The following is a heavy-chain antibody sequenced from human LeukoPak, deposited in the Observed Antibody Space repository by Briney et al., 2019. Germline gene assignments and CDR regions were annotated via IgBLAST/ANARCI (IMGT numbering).Heavy chain of an antibody. V-gene: IGHV3-21*01. CDR1: GFSFNYYS. CDR2: ISYSGTYI. D-gene: IGHD5-24*01. CDR3: AKGGSRGDGYLDY. J-gene: IGHJ4*02. Sequence: PGGSLRLSCAASGFSFNYYSMNWVRQAPGKGLEWVSSISYSGTYIYYGDSVKGRFTISRDNAQNSLYLQMNSLRAEDTAVYYCAKGGSRGDGYLDYWGQGTLVTVSS.